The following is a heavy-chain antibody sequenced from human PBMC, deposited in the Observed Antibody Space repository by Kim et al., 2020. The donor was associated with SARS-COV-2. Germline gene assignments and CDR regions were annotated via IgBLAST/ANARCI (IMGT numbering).Heavy chain of an antibody. J-gene: IGHJ4*02. Sequence: YAQKCQGRVTMTEDTSTDTAYMELSSLRSEDTAVYYCATAYALTVEPPAYWGQGTLVTVSS. D-gene: IGHD6-19*01. CDR3: ATAYALTVEPPAY. V-gene: IGHV1-24*01.